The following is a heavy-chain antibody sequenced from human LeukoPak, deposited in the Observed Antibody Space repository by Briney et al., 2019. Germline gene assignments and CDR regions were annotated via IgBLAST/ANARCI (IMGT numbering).Heavy chain of an antibody. J-gene: IGHJ4*02. V-gene: IGHV3-15*01. Sequence: NLGGSLRLSCAASGFSFMNAWMIWVRQAPGKGLEWVGRIKSNADGGTPDYAAPARGRFTISRDDSKNTLYLQMNSLKTEDTAVYYCTTYYHESSPYWGRGTLVTVSS. CDR1: GFSFMNAW. CDR3: TTYYHESSPY. CDR2: IKSNADGGTP. D-gene: IGHD3-22*01.